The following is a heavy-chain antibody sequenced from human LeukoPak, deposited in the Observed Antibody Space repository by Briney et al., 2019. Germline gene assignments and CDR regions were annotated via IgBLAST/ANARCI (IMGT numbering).Heavy chain of an antibody. D-gene: IGHD6-19*01. CDR2: ISAYNGNT. CDR1: GYTFTSYG. Sequence: GASVKVSCKASGYTFTSYGISWVRQAPGQGLEWMGWISAYNGNTNYAQKLQGRVTMTTDTSTSTAYMELRSPRSDDTAVYYCARGITLAVAGPPDYWGQGTLVTVSS. V-gene: IGHV1-18*01. J-gene: IGHJ4*02. CDR3: ARGITLAVAGPPDY.